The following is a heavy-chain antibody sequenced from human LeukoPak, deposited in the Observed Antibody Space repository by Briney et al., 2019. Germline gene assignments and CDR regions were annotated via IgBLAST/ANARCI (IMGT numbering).Heavy chain of an antibody. V-gene: IGHV3-33*06. D-gene: IGHD5-24*01. Sequence: GRSLRLSGAASGFTFSDSGMYWVRQSPGKGLEWVALIWYDGSNKYYADSVKGRFTISRDNSKNTLYLQMNSLRAEDTAVYYCAKGRWVQPAGYLDFSGQGTLVTVSA. J-gene: IGHJ4*02. CDR1: GFTFSDSG. CDR3: AKGRWVQPAGYLDF. CDR2: IWYDGSNK.